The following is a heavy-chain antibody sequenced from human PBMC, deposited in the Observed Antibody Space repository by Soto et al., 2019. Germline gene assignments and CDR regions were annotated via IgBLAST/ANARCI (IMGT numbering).Heavy chain of an antibody. CDR2: IRSKVNSYAT. J-gene: IGHJ4*02. Sequence: GGSLRLSCAASGFTFSGSAMHWVRQASGKGLEWVGRIRSKVNSYATAYAASVKGRFTISRDDSKNTAYLQMNSLKTEDTAVYYCTRMGYSRSPGIDYWGQGTLVTVSS. V-gene: IGHV3-73*01. D-gene: IGHD6-13*01. CDR1: GFTFSGSA. CDR3: TRMGYSRSPGIDY.